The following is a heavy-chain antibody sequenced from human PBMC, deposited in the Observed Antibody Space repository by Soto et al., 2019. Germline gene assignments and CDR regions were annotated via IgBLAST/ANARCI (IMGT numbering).Heavy chain of an antibody. CDR3: ARDERINAFDI. J-gene: IGHJ3*02. CDR2: ISSSSSYI. V-gene: IGHV3-21*01. CDR1: GFTFSSYS. Sequence: PWGSLRLSCAASGFTFSSYSMNWVRQAPGKGLEWVSSISSSSSYIYYADSVKGRFTISRDNAKNSLYLQMNSLRAEDTAVYYCARDERINAFDIWGQGTMVTVSS. D-gene: IGHD3-10*01.